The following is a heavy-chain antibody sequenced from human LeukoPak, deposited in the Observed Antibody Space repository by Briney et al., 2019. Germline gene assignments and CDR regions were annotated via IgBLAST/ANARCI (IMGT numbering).Heavy chain of an antibody. V-gene: IGHV4-31*03. CDR3: AGGYCSSTSCYCFDY. Sequence: SQTLSLTCTVSGGSISSGGYYWSWIRQHPGKGLEWIGYIYYSGSTYYNPSLKSRVTISVDTSKNQFSLKLSSVTAADTAVYYCAGGYCSSTSCYCFDYWGQGTLVTVSS. CDR2: IYYSGST. J-gene: IGHJ4*02. CDR1: GGSISSGGYY. D-gene: IGHD2-2*03.